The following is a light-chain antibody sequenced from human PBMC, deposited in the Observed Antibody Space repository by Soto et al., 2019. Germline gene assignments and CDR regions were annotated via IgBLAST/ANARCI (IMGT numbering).Light chain of an antibody. Sequence: EIVLTQSPGTLSLSPGERGTLSCRASQSVSSNYLAWYQQKPGQAPRLLIYSAFSRATGIPDRFSGSGSGTDFSLPISRRDPEDFAVYYCRYYGRAPWTFGQGTKVEIK. V-gene: IGKV3-20*01. CDR3: RYYGRAPWT. J-gene: IGKJ1*01. CDR2: SAF. CDR1: QSVSSNY.